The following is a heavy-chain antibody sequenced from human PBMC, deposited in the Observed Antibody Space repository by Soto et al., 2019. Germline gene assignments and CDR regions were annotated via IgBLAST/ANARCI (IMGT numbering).Heavy chain of an antibody. V-gene: IGHV4-59*12. CDR3: TTGRIPLGLDV. Sequence: SETLSLTCSVSGGTISSYYWSWIRQPPGKGLEWIGYIYSRGTTSYNPSLKSRATILVDTSKNQFSLRLTSVTATDTAGYYCTTGRIPLGLDVWGRGTTVPVSS. CDR2: IYSRGTT. J-gene: IGHJ6*02. CDR1: GGTISSYY. D-gene: IGHD2-2*02.